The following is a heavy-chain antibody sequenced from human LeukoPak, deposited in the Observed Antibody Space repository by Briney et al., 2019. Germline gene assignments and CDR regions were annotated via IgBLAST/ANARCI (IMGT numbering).Heavy chain of an antibody. CDR1: GYTFTGNY. J-gene: IGHJ4*02. V-gene: IGHV1-2*02. D-gene: IGHD1-26*01. CDR3: ARGFSGWTRRYYFDY. CDR2: INPNSGGT. Sequence: ASVKVSCKASGYTFTGNYMHWVRQAPGQGLEWMGWINPNSGGTNYAQKFQGRVTMTRDTSISTAYMELSRLRSDDTAVYYCARGFSGWTRRYYFDYWGQGTLVTVSS.